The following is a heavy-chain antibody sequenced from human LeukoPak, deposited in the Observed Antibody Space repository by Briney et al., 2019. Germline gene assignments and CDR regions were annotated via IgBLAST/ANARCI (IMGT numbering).Heavy chain of an antibody. CDR3: ARDQWYYYDSSGYFDY. D-gene: IGHD3-22*01. Sequence: GGSLRLSCAASGFTFSTYSMTWVRQVPGKGLEWVSSISSSSAYIHYADSVKGRFTISRDNAKNSLYLQMNSLRAEDTAVYYCARDQWYYYDSSGYFDYWGQGTLVTVSS. CDR2: ISSSSAYI. CDR1: GFTFSTYS. V-gene: IGHV3-21*01. J-gene: IGHJ4*02.